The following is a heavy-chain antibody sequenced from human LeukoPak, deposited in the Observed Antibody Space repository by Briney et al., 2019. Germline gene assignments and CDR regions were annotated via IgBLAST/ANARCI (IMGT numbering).Heavy chain of an antibody. J-gene: IGHJ6*03. V-gene: IGHV4-30-2*01. D-gene: IGHD3/OR15-3a*01. CDR1: GGSISSGGYY. CDR3: ARIAPDGPKNLQSLPFGRSYYMDV. Sequence: SETLSLTCTVSGGSISSGGYYWSWIRQPPGKGLEWIGYIYHSGSTYYNPSLKSRVTISVDRSKNQFSLKLSSVTAADTAVYYCARIAPDGPKNLQSLPFGRSYYMDVWGKGTTVTVSS. CDR2: IYHSGST.